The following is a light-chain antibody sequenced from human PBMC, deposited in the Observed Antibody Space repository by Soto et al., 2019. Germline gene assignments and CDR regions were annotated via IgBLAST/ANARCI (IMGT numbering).Light chain of an antibody. J-gene: IGLJ1*01. CDR3: SSYASSSTLYV. V-gene: IGLV2-14*01. Sequence: QSALTQPASVSGSPGQSITISCTGTSSDVGDYNYVSWYQQHPGKAPKLMIYEVSNRPSGVSNRFSGSKSGNTASLTISGLRAEDEADYYCSSYASSSTLYVFGTGTKLTVL. CDR1: SSDVGDYNY. CDR2: EVS.